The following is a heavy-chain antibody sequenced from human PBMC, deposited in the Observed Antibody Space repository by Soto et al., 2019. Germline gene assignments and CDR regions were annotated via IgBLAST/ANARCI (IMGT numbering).Heavy chain of an antibody. CDR1: GYNFGSYA. D-gene: IGHD1-7*01. V-gene: IGHV3-23*01. CDR2: IGGGGIGS. CDR3: AKDPRLELRGVDS. Sequence: PGWSLRLSCVASGYNFGSYAMMWVRQAPEKGLEWISTIGGGGIGSYYADSVKGRFTISRDNSKNTLYLQMNSLRAEDTGVYYCAKDPRLELRGVDSWGQGTQVTGSS. J-gene: IGHJ4*02.